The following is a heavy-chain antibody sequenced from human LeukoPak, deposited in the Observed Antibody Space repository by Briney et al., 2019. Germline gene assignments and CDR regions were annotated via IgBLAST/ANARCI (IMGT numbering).Heavy chain of an antibody. V-gene: IGHV1-69*05. CDR1: GGTFSSYA. Sequence: SVKVSCKASGGTFSSYAISWVRQAPGQGLEWMGGIIPIFGTANYAQKFQGRVTITTDESTSTAYMELSSLRSEDTAVHYCARVLGEYPTPVGGHYYFDYWGQGTLVTVSS. CDR2: IIPIFGTA. D-gene: IGHD4-17*01. CDR3: ARVLGEYPTPVGGHYYFDY. J-gene: IGHJ4*02.